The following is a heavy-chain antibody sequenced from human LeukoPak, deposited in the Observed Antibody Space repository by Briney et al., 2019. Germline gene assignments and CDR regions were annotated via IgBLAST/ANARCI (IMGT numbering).Heavy chain of an antibody. CDR1: GYTFTNYY. D-gene: IGHD2-15*01. Sequence: ASVKVSCKASGYTFTNYYIHWVRQAPGQGLEWMGIINPSGGSTNYAQKFQGRVTMTRDMSTSTVYMELSSLRSEDTAVYYCARGARYCSGGSCPDLFDYWGQGTLVTVSS. J-gene: IGHJ4*02. V-gene: IGHV1-46*01. CDR2: INPSGGST. CDR3: ARGARYCSGGSCPDLFDY.